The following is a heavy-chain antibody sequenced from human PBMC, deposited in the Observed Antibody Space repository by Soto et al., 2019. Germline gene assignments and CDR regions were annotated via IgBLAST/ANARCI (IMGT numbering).Heavy chain of an antibody. Sequence: ASVKVSCKASGGTFSSYTISWVRQAPGQGLEWMGRIIPILGIANYAQKFQGRVTITADKSTSTAYMELSSLRSEDTAVYYCASYRRGNDLGTGIIWFDPWGQGTLVTVSS. J-gene: IGHJ5*02. CDR1: GGTFSSYT. D-gene: IGHD1-1*01. V-gene: IGHV1-69*02. CDR3: ASYRRGNDLGTGIIWFDP. CDR2: IIPILGIA.